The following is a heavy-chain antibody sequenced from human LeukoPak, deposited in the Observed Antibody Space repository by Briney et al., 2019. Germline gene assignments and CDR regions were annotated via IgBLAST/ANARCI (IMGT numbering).Heavy chain of an antibody. CDR2: IYYSGST. CDR1: GGSISSYY. CDR3: ARHPYSGSTGRWFDP. Sequence: SETLSLTCTVSGGSISSYYWSWIRQPPGKGLEWIGSIYYSGSTYYNPSLKSRVTISVDTSKNQFSLKLSSVTAADTAVYYCARHPYSGSTGRWFDPWGQGTLVTVSS. J-gene: IGHJ5*02. V-gene: IGHV4-59*05. D-gene: IGHD1-26*01.